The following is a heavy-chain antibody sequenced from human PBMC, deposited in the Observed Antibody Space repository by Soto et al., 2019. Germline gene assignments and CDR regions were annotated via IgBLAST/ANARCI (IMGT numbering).Heavy chain of an antibody. Sequence: SETLSLTCTVSGGSISSYYWSWIRQPPGKGLEWIGYIYYSGSTNYNPSLKSRVTISVDTSKNQFSLKLSSVTAADTAVYYCARAKATDYYYYYYMDVWGKGTTVTVSS. V-gene: IGHV4-59*01. D-gene: IGHD4-4*01. CDR3: ARAKATDYYYYYYMDV. J-gene: IGHJ6*03. CDR1: GGSISSYY. CDR2: IYYSGST.